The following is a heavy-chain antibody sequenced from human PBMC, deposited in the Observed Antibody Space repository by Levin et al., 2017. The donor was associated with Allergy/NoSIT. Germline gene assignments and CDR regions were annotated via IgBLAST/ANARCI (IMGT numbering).Heavy chain of an antibody. Sequence: ASVKVSCKASGYTFTFYGISWVRQAPGQGLEWMGWISPYNGNTNYAQKLQGRVTMTADTSTSTAYMELRSLRSDDTAVYYCAREMAETAADSFDIWGQGSMVTVSS. V-gene: IGHV1-18*01. J-gene: IGHJ3*02. D-gene: IGHD3-22*01. CDR1: GYTFTFYG. CDR2: ISPYNGNT. CDR3: AREMAETAADSFDI.